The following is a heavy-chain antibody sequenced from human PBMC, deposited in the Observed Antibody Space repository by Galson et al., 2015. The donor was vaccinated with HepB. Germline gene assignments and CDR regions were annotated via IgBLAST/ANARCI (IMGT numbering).Heavy chain of an antibody. CDR3: ARSLYSSGWYSGYYYGMDV. D-gene: IGHD6-19*01. CDR2: INPSGGST. CDR1: GYIFTSYY. V-gene: IGHV1-46*01. Sequence: SVKVSCKASGYIFTSYYMHWVRQAPGQGLEWMGIINPSGGSTTYAQKFQGRVTMTGDTSTTTVYMELSNLRSEDTAVYYCARSLYSSGWYSGYYYGMDVWGQGTTVTVSS. J-gene: IGHJ6*02.